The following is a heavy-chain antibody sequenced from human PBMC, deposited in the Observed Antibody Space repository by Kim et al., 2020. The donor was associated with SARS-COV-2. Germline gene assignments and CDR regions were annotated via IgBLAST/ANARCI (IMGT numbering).Heavy chain of an antibody. Sequence: ITYYADSVKGRFTISRDNSKNTLYLQMNILRAEDTAVYYCAKRLAAAADWWGQGTLVTVSS. J-gene: IGHJ4*02. CDR3: AKRLAAAADW. CDR2: IT. V-gene: IGHV3-23*01. D-gene: IGHD6-13*01.